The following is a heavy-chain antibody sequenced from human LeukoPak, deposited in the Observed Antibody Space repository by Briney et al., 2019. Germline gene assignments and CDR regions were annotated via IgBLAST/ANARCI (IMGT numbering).Heavy chain of an antibody. V-gene: IGHV4-39*07. Sequence: SETLSLTCTVSGGSISSSSYYWGWIRQPPGKGLEWIGSIYYSGSTYYNPSLKSRVTISVDTSKNQFSLKLSSVTAADTAVYYCARAPFLWFGELSTGLDYWGQGTLVTVSS. CDR1: GGSISSSSYY. D-gene: IGHD3-10*01. J-gene: IGHJ4*02. CDR2: IYYSGST. CDR3: ARAPFLWFGELSTGLDY.